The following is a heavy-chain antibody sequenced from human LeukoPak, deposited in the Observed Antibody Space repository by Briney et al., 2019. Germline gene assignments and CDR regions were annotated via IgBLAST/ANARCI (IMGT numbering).Heavy chain of an antibody. J-gene: IGHJ4*02. CDR2: INPSGGST. Sequence: GASVKVSCKASGYTFTSYYIHWVRQAPGQGLEWMGLINPSGGSTTYAQKFQDRVTMTGDTSTSTVYMELSSLRSEDTAVYYCARDLFIATSGEGPGYWGQGTLVTVSS. D-gene: IGHD6-13*01. V-gene: IGHV1-46*01. CDR3: ARDLFIATSGEGPGY. CDR1: GYTFTSYY.